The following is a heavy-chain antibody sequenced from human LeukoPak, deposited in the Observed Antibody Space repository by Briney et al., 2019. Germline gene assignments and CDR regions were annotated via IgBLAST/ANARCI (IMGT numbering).Heavy chain of an antibody. CDR1: GVSISSYY. V-gene: IGHV4-59*01. CDR3: ARGRAALLRYFDWSYYFDY. CDR2: FSYTGST. J-gene: IGHJ4*02. D-gene: IGHD3-9*01. Sequence: SETLSLTCTVSGVSISSYYWSWIRQPPGKALEWIGYFSYTGSTNYNPSLKSRVTISVDTSKNQFSLKLSSVTAADTAVYYCARGRAALLRYFDWSYYFDYWGQGTLVTVSS.